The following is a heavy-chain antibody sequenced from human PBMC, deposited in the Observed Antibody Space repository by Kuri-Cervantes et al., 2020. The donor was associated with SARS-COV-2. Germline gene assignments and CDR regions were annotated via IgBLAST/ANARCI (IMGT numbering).Heavy chain of an antibody. Sequence: SETLSLTCTVSGGSISSYYWSWIRQPPGKGLEWIGYIYYTGSTNYNPSLKSRVTISVDTSKNQFSLKLSSVTAADTAVYYCARLFESVNYYYGMDVWGQGTTVTVSS. D-gene: IGHD3-22*01. CDR1: GGSISSYY. CDR2: IYYTGST. V-gene: IGHV4-59*12. J-gene: IGHJ6*02. CDR3: ARLFESVNYYYGMDV.